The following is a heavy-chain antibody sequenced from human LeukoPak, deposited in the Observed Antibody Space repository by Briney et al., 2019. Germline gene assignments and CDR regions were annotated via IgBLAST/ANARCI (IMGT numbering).Heavy chain of an antibody. CDR1: GYTFTIYG. D-gene: IGHD6-19*01. CDR3: ARGTIAVAGTTFDY. Sequence: GASVTVSCKASGYTFTIYGISWVRQAPGQGREWMGWISAYNGNTNYAQKLQGRVTMTTDTSTSTAYMELRSLRSDDTAVYYCARGTIAVAGTTFDYWGQGTLVTVSS. J-gene: IGHJ4*02. V-gene: IGHV1-18*01. CDR2: ISAYNGNT.